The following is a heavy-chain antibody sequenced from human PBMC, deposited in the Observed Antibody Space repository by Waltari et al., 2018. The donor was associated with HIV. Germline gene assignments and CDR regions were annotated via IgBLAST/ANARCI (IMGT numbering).Heavy chain of an antibody. Sequence: QVQLQQSGPGLVKPSQTLSLTCAISGDSVSSNSAAWNWIRQSPSRGLEWLGRTYYRAKWYNDYAVSVKSRITINPDTSKNQFSLQLNSVTPEDTAVYYCARAPGYCSGGSCYQYYFDYWGQGTLVTVSS. V-gene: IGHV6-1*01. CDR1: GDSVSSNSAA. D-gene: IGHD2-15*01. CDR3: ARAPGYCSGGSCYQYYFDY. CDR2: TYYRAKWYN. J-gene: IGHJ4*02.